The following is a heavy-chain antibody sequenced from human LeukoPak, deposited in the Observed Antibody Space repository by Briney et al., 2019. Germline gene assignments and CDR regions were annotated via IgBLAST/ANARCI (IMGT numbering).Heavy chain of an antibody. CDR3: TRDRSRAEDD. D-gene: IGHD1-14*01. Sequence: GGSLRLSCAASGFTFSGHWMSWVRQAPGKGLEWVANINQGGSDKYYVDSVKGRFTISRDNANNLLYLQMNRLRGEDTAVYYCTRDRSRAEDDWGQGTLVPVSS. V-gene: IGHV3-7*01. CDR2: INQGGSDK. J-gene: IGHJ4*02. CDR1: GFTFSGHW.